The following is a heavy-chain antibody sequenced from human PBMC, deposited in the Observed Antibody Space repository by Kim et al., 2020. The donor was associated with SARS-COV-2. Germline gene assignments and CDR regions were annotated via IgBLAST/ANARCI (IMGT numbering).Heavy chain of an antibody. V-gene: IGHV3-30*01. D-gene: IGHD1-20*01. CDR3: ATQGSITGTTLDY. Sequence: ADSVKGRFTISRDKSKNALYQQMTRLRAEDTAVYYCATQGSITGTTLDYWGQGTLVTVSS. J-gene: IGHJ4*02.